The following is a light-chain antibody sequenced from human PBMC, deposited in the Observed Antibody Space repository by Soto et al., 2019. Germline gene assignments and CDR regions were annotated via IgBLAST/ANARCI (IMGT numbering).Light chain of an antibody. V-gene: IGLV1-40*01. CDR1: SSDIGAGYD. CDR3: QSYDSSLGGSKGV. J-gene: IGLJ3*02. CDR2: SNI. Sequence: QSVLTQPPSMSGAPGQRVTISCTGSSSDIGAGYDVHWYQQFPGTAPKLLIYSNINRPSGVPDRFSGSKSGTSASLAITGRQAEDEAAYYCQSYDSSLGGSKGVFGGGTKLTVL.